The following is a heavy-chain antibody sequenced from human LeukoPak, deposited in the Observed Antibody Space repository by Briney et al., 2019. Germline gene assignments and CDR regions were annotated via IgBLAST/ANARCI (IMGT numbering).Heavy chain of an antibody. Sequence: SVKVSCKASGGTFSSYAISWVRQAPGQGLEWMGRIIPIFGIANYAQKFQGRVTITPDKSTSTAYMELSSLRSEDTAVYYCASPGYNYGCWYFDYWGQGTLVTVSS. J-gene: IGHJ4*02. CDR2: IIPIFGIA. V-gene: IGHV1-69*04. CDR1: GGTFSSYA. D-gene: IGHD5-18*01. CDR3: ASPGYNYGCWYFDY.